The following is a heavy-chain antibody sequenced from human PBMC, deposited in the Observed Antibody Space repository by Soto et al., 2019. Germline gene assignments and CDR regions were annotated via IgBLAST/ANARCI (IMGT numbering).Heavy chain of an antibody. Sequence: EVQLVESGGGLVQPGRSLRLSCAASGFTFDDYAMHWVRQAPGKGLEWVSGISWNSGNIGYADSVKGRFTISRDNAKNYLYLQMNSLRAEDTALYYCAKDKELDYYYYYMDVWGKGTTVTVSS. CDR2: ISWNSGNI. CDR1: GFTFDDYA. D-gene: IGHD3-10*01. CDR3: AKDKELDYYYYYMDV. V-gene: IGHV3-9*01. J-gene: IGHJ6*03.